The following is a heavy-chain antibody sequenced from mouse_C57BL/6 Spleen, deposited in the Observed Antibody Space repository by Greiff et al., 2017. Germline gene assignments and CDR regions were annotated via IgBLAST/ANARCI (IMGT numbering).Heavy chain of an antibody. CDR3: ARWLPYYYAMDY. Sequence: EVKVVESGPELVKPGASVKISCKASGYSFTGYYMNWVKQSPEKSLEWIGEINPSTGGTTYNQKFKAKATLTVDKSSSTAYMQLKSLTSEDSAVYYCARWLPYYYAMDYWGQGTSVTVSS. V-gene: IGHV1-42*01. D-gene: IGHD2-2*01. J-gene: IGHJ4*01. CDR1: GYSFTGYY. CDR2: INPSTGGT.